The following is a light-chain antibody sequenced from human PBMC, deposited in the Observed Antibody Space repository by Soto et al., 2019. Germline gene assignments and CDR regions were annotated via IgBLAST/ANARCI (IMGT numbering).Light chain of an antibody. CDR1: QGISSW. Sequence: DIQMTQSPSTLSASVGDRVTITCRARQGISSWLAWYPQKPGKAPKLLIYKASSLESGVPSRFIGSGFGTKVTLTISSLQPDEFATYYRQQFNIFPDTFGQVTKLEIK. J-gene: IGKJ2*01. CDR2: KAS. CDR3: QQFNIFPDT. V-gene: IGKV1-5*03.